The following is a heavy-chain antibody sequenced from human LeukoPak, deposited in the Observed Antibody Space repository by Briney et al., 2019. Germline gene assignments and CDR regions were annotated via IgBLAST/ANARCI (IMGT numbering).Heavy chain of an antibody. D-gene: IGHD3-3*01. CDR2: IYYSGST. Sequence: SETLSLTCTVSGGSIISGGYYWSWIRQHPGKGLEWIGYIYYSGSTYYNPSLKSRVTISVDTSKNQFSLKLSSVAAADTAVYHCARVGFWSGYYSWFDPWGQGTLVTVSS. CDR3: ARVGFWSGYYSWFDP. J-gene: IGHJ5*02. V-gene: IGHV4-61*08. CDR1: GGSIISGGYY.